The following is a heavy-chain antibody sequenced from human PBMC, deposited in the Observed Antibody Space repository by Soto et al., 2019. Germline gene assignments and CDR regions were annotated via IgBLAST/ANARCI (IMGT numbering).Heavy chain of an antibody. CDR3: ARGTSQWQSSALDS. V-gene: IGHV1-46*01. J-gene: IGHJ4*02. D-gene: IGHD2-2*01. CDR1: GFTFTTYY. Sequence: ASVKVSCKASGFTFTTYYMHWVRQAPGQGLEWMGVMNPSGGGTNYAQKFQGRVTMTGDTSASTLYMELSSLTSEDTALYYCARGTSQWQSSALDSWGQGTLVTVSS. CDR2: MNPSGGGT.